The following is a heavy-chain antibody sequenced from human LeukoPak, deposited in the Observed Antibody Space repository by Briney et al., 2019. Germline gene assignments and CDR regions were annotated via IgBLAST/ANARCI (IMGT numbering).Heavy chain of an antibody. D-gene: IGHD6-19*01. CDR3: ARGVASTGEDYFDY. V-gene: IGHV4-4*07. CDR2: TYTSGST. Sequence: SETLSLTCTVSGGSISSYYWSWIRQPAGKGLEWIGRTYTSGSTNYNPSLKSRVTMSVDTSKNQFSLKLSSVTAADTAVYYCARGVASTGEDYFDYWGQGTLVTVSS. J-gene: IGHJ4*02. CDR1: GGSISSYY.